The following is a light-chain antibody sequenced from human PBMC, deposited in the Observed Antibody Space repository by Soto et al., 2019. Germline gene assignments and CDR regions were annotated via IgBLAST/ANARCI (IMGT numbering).Light chain of an antibody. Sequence: QSALTQPRSVSGSPGQSVTISCTGTSGDVGGYDFVSWYQQYPGKVPKLIIYDVSQRPSGVPDRFSAPKSDNTASLTIYGLQAEDEADYYCCSYAGSYTLFGGGTQLTVL. CDR2: DVS. CDR1: SGDVGGYDF. CDR3: CSYAGSYTL. J-gene: IGLJ2*01. V-gene: IGLV2-11*01.